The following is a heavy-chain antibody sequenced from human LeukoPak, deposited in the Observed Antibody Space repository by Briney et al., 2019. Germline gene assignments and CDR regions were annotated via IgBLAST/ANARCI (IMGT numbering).Heavy chain of an antibody. CDR3: ARGHCSAGSCSRFDY. D-gene: IGHD2-15*01. CDR1: GFTFNSYS. CDR2: ISSSSSYI. V-gene: IGHV3-21*01. Sequence: GSLRLSCAASGFTFNSYSMNWVRQAPGKGLEWVSSISSSSSYIYYADSMKGRFTISRDNAKNSLYLQMNSLRAEDTAVYYCARGHCSAGSCSRFDYWGQGTLVTVSS. J-gene: IGHJ4*02.